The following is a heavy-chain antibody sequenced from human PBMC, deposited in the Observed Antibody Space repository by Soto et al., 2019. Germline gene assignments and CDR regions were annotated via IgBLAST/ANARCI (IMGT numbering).Heavy chain of an antibody. D-gene: IGHD1-26*01. CDR3: ARDDEGGSDCDLGY. CDR1: GFTFSSYV. J-gene: IGHJ4*02. V-gene: IGHV3-30-3*01. CDR2: ISHDGNNK. Sequence: QVQLVESGGGVVQPGRSLRLSCAASGFTFSSYVMHWVRQTPGGGLEWVAFISHDGNNKYYADSVKGRFTISRDNSENTLYLQMDSLRAEDTAVYYCARDDEGGSDCDLGYWGQGTLVTVSS.